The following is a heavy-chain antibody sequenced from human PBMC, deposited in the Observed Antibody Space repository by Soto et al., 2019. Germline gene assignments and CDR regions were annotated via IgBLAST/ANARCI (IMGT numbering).Heavy chain of an antibody. V-gene: IGHV4-59*04. CDR1: GGSISPYY. CDR3: ARHKGGYYSGVDV. J-gene: IGHJ6*02. Sequence: PSETLSLTCTVSGGSISPYYWSWIRQPPGKGLEWIGNIYYSGTTYYNPSLKSRVTISVDTSKNQFSLKLSSVTAADTAVYYCARHKGGYYSGVDVWGQGTTVTVS. D-gene: IGHD3-16*01. CDR2: IYYSGTT.